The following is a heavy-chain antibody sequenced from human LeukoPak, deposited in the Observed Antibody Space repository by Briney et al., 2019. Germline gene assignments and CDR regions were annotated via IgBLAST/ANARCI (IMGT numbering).Heavy chain of an antibody. CDR1: GYTFSSCD. Sequence: ASLKVSCKASGYTFSSCDINWVRQAPGQGLVWMGWVNPYSGKTGHAQQFQGRVTLTMNTSISTVYMELSSLRSEDTAVYYCARRPRYCSGGNCYDYWGQGTLVTVSS. CDR3: ARRPRYCSGGNCYDY. V-gene: IGHV1-8*01. D-gene: IGHD2-15*01. J-gene: IGHJ4*02. CDR2: VNPYSGKT.